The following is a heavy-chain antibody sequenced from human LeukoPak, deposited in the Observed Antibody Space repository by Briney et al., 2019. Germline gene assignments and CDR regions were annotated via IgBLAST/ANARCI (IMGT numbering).Heavy chain of an antibody. CDR1: GFTFSRYW. CDR3: AASIAMFDY. V-gene: IGHV3-7*02. J-gene: IGHJ4*02. Sequence: GGSLRLSCAASGFTFSRYWMSWVRQAPGKGLEWVANIKEDGSVKYYVESVKGRFTISRDNAKNSLYLQMNSLRAEDTAVYYCAASIAMFDYWGQGTLVTVSS. CDR2: IKEDGSVK. D-gene: IGHD2-21*01.